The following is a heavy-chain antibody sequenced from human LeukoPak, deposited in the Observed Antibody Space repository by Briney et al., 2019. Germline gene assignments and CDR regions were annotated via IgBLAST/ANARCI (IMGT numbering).Heavy chain of an antibody. Sequence: GGSLRLSCAASGFTFSSYAMSWVRQAPGKGLEWVSAISGSGGSTYYADSVKGRFTISRDNSKNTLYLQMSSLRAEDTAVYYCAKDSTYRYGYLDCWGQGTLVTVSS. CDR3: AKDSTYRYGYLDC. J-gene: IGHJ4*02. V-gene: IGHV3-23*01. CDR1: GFTFSSYA. CDR2: ISGSGGST. D-gene: IGHD5-18*01.